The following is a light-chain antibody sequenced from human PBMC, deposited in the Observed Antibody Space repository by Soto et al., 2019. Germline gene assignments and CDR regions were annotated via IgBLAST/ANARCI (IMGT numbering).Light chain of an antibody. J-gene: IGLJ7*01. Sequence: QSALTQPASVSGSPGQSITISCTGTSSDVGSHNLVSWYQQHPGQAPKLMIYEVSKRPLGVSARFSASKSGNTASLTISGLQDDDEADYYCCSYGGSRAVFGGGTQLTVL. V-gene: IGLV2-23*02. CDR3: CSYGGSRAV. CDR2: EVS. CDR1: SSDVGSHNL.